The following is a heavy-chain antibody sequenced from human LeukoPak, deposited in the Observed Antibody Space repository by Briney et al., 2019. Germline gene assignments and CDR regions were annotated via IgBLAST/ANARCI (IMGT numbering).Heavy chain of an antibody. V-gene: IGHV1-69*04. D-gene: IGHD3-22*01. CDR1: GGTFSSYA. CDR3: ARHRTYYYDSRGEGFDP. Sequence: ATVKVSCKASGGTFSSYAISWVRQAPGQGLEWMGRIIPILGIANYAQKFQGRVTITADKSTSTAYMELSSLRSEDTAVYYCARHRTYYYDSRGEGFDPWGQGTLVTVSS. CDR2: IIPILGIA. J-gene: IGHJ5*02.